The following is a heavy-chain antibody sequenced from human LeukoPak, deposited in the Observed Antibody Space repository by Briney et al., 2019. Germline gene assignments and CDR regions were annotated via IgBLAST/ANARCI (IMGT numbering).Heavy chain of an antibody. CDR3: ARVSPDYSIGYYYYGMDV. CDR2: ISSSGSTT. J-gene: IGHJ6*02. CDR1: GLTFSDYY. V-gene: IGHV3-11*01. Sequence: GGSLRLSCAAAGLTFSDYYMSWIRQAPGKGLEWVSYISSSGSTTHYADSVKGRFTISRDNAKNSLYLQMNSLRAEDTAVYYCARVSPDYSIGYYYYGMDVWGQGTTVTVSS. D-gene: IGHD4-11*01.